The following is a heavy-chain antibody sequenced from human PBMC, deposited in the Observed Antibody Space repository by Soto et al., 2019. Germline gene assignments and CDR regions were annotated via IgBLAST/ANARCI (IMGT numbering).Heavy chain of an antibody. CDR2: IKTKTEGETV. V-gene: IGHV3-15*01. CDR3: TAYDFWSGYAFDQ. Sequence: GGSLRLSCAASGFTFTTAWMSWVRQAPGKGLEWVGRIKTKTEGETVDYAAPVKGRITISRDDSENTLYLEINSLKTEDTAVYYCTAYDFWSGYAFDQWGQGTLVTVSS. D-gene: IGHD3-3*01. CDR1: GFTFTTAW. J-gene: IGHJ4*02.